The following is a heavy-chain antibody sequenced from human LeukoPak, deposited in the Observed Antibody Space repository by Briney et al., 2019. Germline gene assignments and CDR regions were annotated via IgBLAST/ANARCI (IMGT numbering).Heavy chain of an antibody. CDR1: GYSISSGYY. V-gene: IGHV4-38-2*02. CDR3: ARLFYSSGWYVDY. Sequence: SGTLSLTCTVSGYSISSGYYWGWIRQPPGKGLEWIGSIYHSGSTYYNPSLKSRVTISVDTSKNQFSLKLSSVTAADTAVYYCARLFYSSGWYVDYWGQGTLVTVSS. J-gene: IGHJ4*02. CDR2: IYHSGST. D-gene: IGHD6-19*01.